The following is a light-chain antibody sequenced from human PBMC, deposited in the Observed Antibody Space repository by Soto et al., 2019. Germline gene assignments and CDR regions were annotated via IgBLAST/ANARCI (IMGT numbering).Light chain of an antibody. CDR2: DVS. Sequence: QSALTQPASVSGSPGQSITISCTGTNSDIGGYNYVSWYQQHPGKAPKLMIYDVSNRPSGVSYRFSGSKSGNTASPTISGLQAEDEADYYCSSYTSRSTLGVFGGGTQLTVL. CDR1: NSDIGGYNY. J-gene: IGLJ2*01. V-gene: IGLV2-14*03. CDR3: SSYTSRSTLGV.